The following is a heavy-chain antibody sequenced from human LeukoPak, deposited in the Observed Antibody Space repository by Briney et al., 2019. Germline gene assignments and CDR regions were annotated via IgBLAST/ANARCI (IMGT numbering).Heavy chain of an antibody. D-gene: IGHD1-26*01. Sequence: GGSLRLSCAASGFIVSGDFMSWVRQAPGKGLEWVPVIYSDGSTYYADSVKGRFTISRDNSKNTLDLQMTGLRAEDTAVYYCARERGRGRDSPWFDYWGQGTLVTVSS. CDR3: ARERGRGRDSPWFDY. CDR2: IYSDGST. CDR1: GFIVSGDF. J-gene: IGHJ4*02. V-gene: IGHV3-53*01.